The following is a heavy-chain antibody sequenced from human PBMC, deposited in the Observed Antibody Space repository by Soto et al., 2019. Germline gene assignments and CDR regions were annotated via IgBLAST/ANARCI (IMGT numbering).Heavy chain of an antibody. D-gene: IGHD2-21*02. V-gene: IGHV3-66*01. Sequence: EVPLVESGGGLVQPGGSLRLSCAASGFTVSSNYMSWVRQAPGKGLEWVSVIYSGGSTYYADSVKGRFTISRDNSKNTLYLQMNSLRAEDTAVYYCARAWGVTYFDYWGQGTLVTVSS. J-gene: IGHJ4*02. CDR3: ARAWGVTYFDY. CDR2: IYSGGST. CDR1: GFTVSSNY.